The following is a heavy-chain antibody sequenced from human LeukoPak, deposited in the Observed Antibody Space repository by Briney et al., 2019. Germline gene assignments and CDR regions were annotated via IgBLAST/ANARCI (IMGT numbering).Heavy chain of an antibody. CDR1: GFTFSGFG. CDR2: ILNDGSTR. D-gene: IGHD4-23*01. Sequence: GRSLRLSCAASGFTFSGFGMHWVRQAPGKGLEWVTFILNDGSTRYYADSVKGRFTISRDNSKNTLFLQMDSLRPEDTGVYFCARGRGGNGFSHFDYWGQGTLATVSS. V-gene: IGHV3-30-3*01. CDR3: ARGRGGNGFSHFDY. J-gene: IGHJ4*02.